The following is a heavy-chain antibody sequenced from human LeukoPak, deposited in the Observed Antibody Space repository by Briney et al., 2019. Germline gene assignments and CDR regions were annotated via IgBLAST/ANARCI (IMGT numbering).Heavy chain of an antibody. D-gene: IGHD4-23*01. V-gene: IGHV1-46*01. J-gene: IGHJ3*02. CDR2: INPSDGST. CDR1: GGTFSSYA. Sequence: ASVKVSCKASGGTFSSYAISWVRQAPGQGLEWMGIINPSDGSTSYAQKFQGRVTMTRDTSTSTVYMELSSLRSEDTAVYYCARGRGDDYGGNWNAFDIWGQGTMVTVSS. CDR3: ARGRGDDYGGNWNAFDI.